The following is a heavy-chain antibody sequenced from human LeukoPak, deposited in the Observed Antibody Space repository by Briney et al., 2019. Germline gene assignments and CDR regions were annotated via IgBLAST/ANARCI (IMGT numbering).Heavy chain of an antibody. Sequence: GGSLRLSCAASGFTFSSYSMNWVRQAPGKGLEWVSSISSSSSYIYYADSVKGRFTIPRDNAKNSLYLQMNSLRAEDTAVYYCARVLVYCSSTSCSAIDYWGQGTLVTVSS. J-gene: IGHJ4*02. CDR2: ISSSSSYI. V-gene: IGHV3-21*01. CDR3: ARVLVYCSSTSCSAIDY. D-gene: IGHD2-2*01. CDR1: GFTFSSYS.